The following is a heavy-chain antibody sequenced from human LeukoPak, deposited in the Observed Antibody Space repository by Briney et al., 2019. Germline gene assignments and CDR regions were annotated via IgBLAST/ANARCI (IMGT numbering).Heavy chain of an antibody. CDR2: IYHSGST. Sequence: PSETLSLTYTVSGGSISSGGYSWSWIRQPPGKGLEWIGYIYHSGSTYYNPSLKSRVTISVDRSKNQFSLKLSSVTAADTAVYYCARDSSGLIDYWGQGTLVTVSS. D-gene: IGHD6-19*01. J-gene: IGHJ4*02. V-gene: IGHV4-30-2*01. CDR1: GGSISSGGYS. CDR3: ARDSSGLIDY.